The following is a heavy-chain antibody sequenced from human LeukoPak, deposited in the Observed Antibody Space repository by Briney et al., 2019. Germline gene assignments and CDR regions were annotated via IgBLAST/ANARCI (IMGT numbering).Heavy chain of an antibody. CDR3: ARFVDILTGSAQIGASDI. CDR1: GGTFSSYA. J-gene: IGHJ3*02. V-gene: IGHV1-69*05. CDR2: IIPIFGTA. D-gene: IGHD3-9*01. Sequence: ASVKVSCKASGGTFSSYAISWVRQAPGQGLEWMGGIIPIFGTANYAQKFQGRVTITTDESTSTAYMELSSLRSEDTAVYYCARFVDILTGSAQIGASDIWGQGTMVTVSS.